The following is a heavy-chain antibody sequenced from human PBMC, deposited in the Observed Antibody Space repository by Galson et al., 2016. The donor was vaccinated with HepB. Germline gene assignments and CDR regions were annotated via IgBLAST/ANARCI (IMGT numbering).Heavy chain of an antibody. Sequence: SVKVSCKASGYTFSNYAMHWVRQAPGQRLEWVGWINAGNGDTVSSQKLQGRVSLTRDTSASTAYMELSSLRSEDTAVYYCARVLHNLKWPAQWSFDLWGRGTLVTVSS. CDR2: INAGNGDT. CDR1: GYTFSNYA. J-gene: IGHJ2*01. D-gene: IGHD1-14*01. CDR3: ARVLHNLKWPAQWSFDL. V-gene: IGHV1-3*01.